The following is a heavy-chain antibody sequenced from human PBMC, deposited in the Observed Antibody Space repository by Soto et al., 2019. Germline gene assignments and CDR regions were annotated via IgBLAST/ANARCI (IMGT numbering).Heavy chain of an antibody. Sequence: GGSLRLSCAASGFTVSSNYMSWVRQAPGKGLEWVSVIYSGGSTYYADSVKGRFTISRDNSKNTLYLQMNSLRAEDTAVYYCARDYYGSGSLDPNYYYGMDVWGQGTTVTVSS. CDR3: ARDYYGSGSLDPNYYYGMDV. J-gene: IGHJ6*02. V-gene: IGHV3-53*01. CDR2: IYSGGST. CDR1: GFTVSSNY. D-gene: IGHD3-10*01.